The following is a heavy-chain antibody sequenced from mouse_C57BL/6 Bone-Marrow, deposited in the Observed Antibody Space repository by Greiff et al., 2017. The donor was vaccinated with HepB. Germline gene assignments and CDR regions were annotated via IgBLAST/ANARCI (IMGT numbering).Heavy chain of an antibody. J-gene: IGHJ1*03. CDR3: ARWGATMRYFDV. Sequence: EVNVVESGGGLVQPGGSLSLSCAASGFTFTDYYISWVRQPPGKALAWLGFIRNKANGYTTEYSASVKGRFTISRDNSQSILYLQMNALRAEDSATYYCARWGATMRYFDVWGTGTTVTVSS. V-gene: IGHV7-3*01. D-gene: IGHD2-4*01. CDR2: IRNKANGYTT. CDR1: GFTFTDYY.